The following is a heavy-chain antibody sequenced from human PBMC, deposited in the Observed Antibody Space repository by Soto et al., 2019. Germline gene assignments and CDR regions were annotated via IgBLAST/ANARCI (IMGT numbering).Heavy chain of an antibody. J-gene: IGHJ4*02. CDR3: VKGFYVHPRLFAPFDH. CDR2: ISYDGSKK. D-gene: IGHD3-10*02. V-gene: IGHV3-30*18. CDR1: GFTFSSYG. Sequence: GGSLRLSCAASGFTFSSYGMYWVRQAPGKGLEWVAVISYDGSKKDYADSVKGRFTISREDSKNTLSLQMYSLRAEDTGVYHCVKGFYVHPRLFAPFDHWGQGTLVTVSS.